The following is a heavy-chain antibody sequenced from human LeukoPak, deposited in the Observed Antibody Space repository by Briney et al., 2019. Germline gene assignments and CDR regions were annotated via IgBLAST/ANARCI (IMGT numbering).Heavy chain of an antibody. CDR2: ISGSGGST. J-gene: IGHJ3*02. D-gene: IGHD3-22*01. CDR3: ARAGGITMIRGLKVLDAFDI. CDR1: GFTFSSYA. V-gene: IGHV3-23*01. Sequence: GGSLRLSCAASGFTFSSYAMSWVRQAPGKGLEWVSAISGSGGSTYYADSVKGRFTISRDNSKNTLYLQMNSLRAEDTAVYYCARAGGITMIRGLKVLDAFDIWGQGTPVTVSS.